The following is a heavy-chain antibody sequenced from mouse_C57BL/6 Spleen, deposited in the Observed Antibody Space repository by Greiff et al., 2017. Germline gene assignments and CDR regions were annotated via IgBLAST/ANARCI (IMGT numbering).Heavy chain of an antibody. Sequence: QVQLQQPGAELVKPGASVKMSCKASGYTFTSYWITWVKQRPGQGLEWIGDIYPGSGSTNYNEKFKSKATLTVDTSSSTAYMQLSSLTSEDSAVYDWARGEDKDYERTGWYFDVWGTGTTVTVSS. CDR2: IYPGSGST. V-gene: IGHV1-55*01. D-gene: IGHD2-4*01. CDR3: ARGEDKDYERTGWYFDV. J-gene: IGHJ1*03. CDR1: GYTFTSYW.